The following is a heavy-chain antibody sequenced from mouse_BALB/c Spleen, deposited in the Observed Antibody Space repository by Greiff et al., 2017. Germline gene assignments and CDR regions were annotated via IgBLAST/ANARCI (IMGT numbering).Heavy chain of an antibody. V-gene: IGHV1-69*01. CDR2: IDTSDSYT. Sequence: VQLQQSGAELVMPGASVKMSCKASGYTFTDYWMHWVKQRPGQGLEWIGAIDTSDSYTSYNQKFKGKATLTVDESSSTAYMQLSSLTSEDSAVYYCARSRGSHRFAYWGQGTLVTVSA. CDR3: ARSRGSHRFAY. CDR1: GYTFTDYW. J-gene: IGHJ3*01. D-gene: IGHD1-1*02.